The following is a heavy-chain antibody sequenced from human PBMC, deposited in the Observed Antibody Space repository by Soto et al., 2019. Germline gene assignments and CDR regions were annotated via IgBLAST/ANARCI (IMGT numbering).Heavy chain of an antibody. Sequence: LSLTCTVSGGSISSGDYYWSWIRQPPGKGLEWIGYIYYSGSTYYNPSLKSRVTISVDTSKNQFSLKLSSVTAADTAVYYCARVGSSIATRPFDYWGQGTLVTVSS. CDR3: ARVGSSIATRPFDY. CDR1: GGSISSGDYY. J-gene: IGHJ4*02. V-gene: IGHV4-30-4*01. CDR2: IYYSGST. D-gene: IGHD6-6*01.